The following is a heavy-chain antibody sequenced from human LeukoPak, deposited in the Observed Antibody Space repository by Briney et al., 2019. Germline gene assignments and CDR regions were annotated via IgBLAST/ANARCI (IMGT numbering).Heavy chain of an antibody. J-gene: IGHJ4*02. D-gene: IGHD3-10*01. CDR2: IRYSGRT. CDR3: AREFNGSPDY. V-gene: IGHV4-59*05. CDR1: GGSISTYY. Sequence: SQTLSLTCTVSGGSISTYYWSWIRQPPGKGLEWIGSIRYSGRTYYKPSLKSRVTLSVDTSKNQLLLNLRSVTAADTAMYYCAREFNGSPDYLGQGTLVTVSS.